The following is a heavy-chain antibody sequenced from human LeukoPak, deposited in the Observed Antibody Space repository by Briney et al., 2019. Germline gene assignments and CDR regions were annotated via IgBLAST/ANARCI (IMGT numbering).Heavy chain of an antibody. Sequence: GGSLRLSCASSGFTFSSYAMSWVRQAPGRGLEWVSAISGSGGSTYYADSVKGRFPIHRDNSKNTLYLQMNSLRAENTAVYYCARGANWNYDYWGQGTLVTVSS. D-gene: IGHD1-20*01. V-gene: IGHV3-23*01. CDR1: GFTFSSYA. CDR3: ARGANWNYDY. J-gene: IGHJ4*02. CDR2: ISGSGGST.